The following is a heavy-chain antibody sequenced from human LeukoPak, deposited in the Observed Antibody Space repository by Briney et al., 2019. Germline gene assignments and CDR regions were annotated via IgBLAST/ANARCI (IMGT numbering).Heavy chain of an antibody. J-gene: IGHJ5*02. Sequence: SETLSLTCTVSGGSISSYSWSWIRQPPGKGLEWIGNIDYSGSITSNPSLKSRVTISVDTSKNQVSLRLSSVTAADTAVYYCARKHLGWFDPWGQGTLVTVSS. CDR3: ARKHLGWFDP. CDR2: IDYSGSI. V-gene: IGHV4-59*01. CDR1: GGSISSYS.